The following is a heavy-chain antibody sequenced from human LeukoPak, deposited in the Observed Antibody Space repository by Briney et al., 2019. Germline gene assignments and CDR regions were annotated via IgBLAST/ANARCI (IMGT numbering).Heavy chain of an antibody. CDR2: ITSTSSYM. CDR1: GFKFTGYG. Sequence: GGSLRLSCTASGFKFTGYGMNWVRQAPGKGLEWVSSITSTSSYMQYADSVKGRFTISRDNAKNSLYLQMNSLRAEDTAVYYCVRIRYSYSLGSWGQGTLVTVSS. J-gene: IGHJ4*02. CDR3: VRIRYSYSLGS. V-gene: IGHV3-21*01. D-gene: IGHD5-18*01.